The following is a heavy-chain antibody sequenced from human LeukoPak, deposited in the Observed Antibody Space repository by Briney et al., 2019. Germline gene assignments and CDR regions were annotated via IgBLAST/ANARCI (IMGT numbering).Heavy chain of an antibody. CDR2: FSGSGGDT. Sequence: HPGGSLRLSCAASGFTFSSYGMSWVRQAPGKGLEWVSAFSGSGGDTYYADSVKGRFTISRDNSKNTLYLQMNSLRAEDTAVYYCARSPSGSGNLWFDPWGQGTLVTVSS. J-gene: IGHJ5*02. CDR1: GFTFSSYG. D-gene: IGHD3-10*01. V-gene: IGHV3-23*01. CDR3: ARSPSGSGNLWFDP.